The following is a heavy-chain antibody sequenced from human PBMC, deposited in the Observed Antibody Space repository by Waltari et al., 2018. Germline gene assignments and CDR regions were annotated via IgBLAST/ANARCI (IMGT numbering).Heavy chain of an antibody. Sequence: QVQLVQSGAEVRKPGASVKVSCKASGYTFGSFDINWVRQAAGQGLEWMGWMYPQSGTTGYAQNFQRRITMTRNTSTSTVYMELSGLTSGDTAVYYCARVKGNSGYDPFESWGQGTLVT. V-gene: IGHV1-8*01. CDR1: GYTFGSFD. J-gene: IGHJ4*02. D-gene: IGHD5-12*01. CDR3: ARVKGNSGYDPFES. CDR2: MYPQSGTT.